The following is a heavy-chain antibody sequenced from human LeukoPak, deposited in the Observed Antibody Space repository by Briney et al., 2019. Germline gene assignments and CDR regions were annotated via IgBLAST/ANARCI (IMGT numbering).Heavy chain of an antibody. D-gene: IGHD5-12*01. CDR1: GGSISRYF. Sequence: PSETLSLTCLVAGGSISRYFCHWVRQPAGKGLEWIGRIYSSGSTVYNPSLNSRVTMSIDTSKNQFSLRLRSVTAADTAVYYCATGPKSGYYAFEIWGQGTMVTVSS. CDR3: ATGPKSGYYAFEI. J-gene: IGHJ3*02. CDR2: IYSSGST. V-gene: IGHV4-4*07.